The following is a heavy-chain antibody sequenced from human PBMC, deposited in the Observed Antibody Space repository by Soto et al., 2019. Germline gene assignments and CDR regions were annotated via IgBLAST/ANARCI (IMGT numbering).Heavy chain of an antibody. V-gene: IGHV2-5*01. CDR1: GFSLSTSGVG. CDR2: IHWNDEK. Sequence: QITLQESGPPVVKPTQTLTLTCTFSGFSLSTSGVGVCWIRQPPGKALQWLALIHWNDEKRYSPSLKTRLTIAKDTSKNQVVLNMADMEPADTATFYCAHVRRECTNGVCSHHYAFDIWGQGKMVTVSS. J-gene: IGHJ3*02. D-gene: IGHD2-8*01. CDR3: AHVRRECTNGVCSHHYAFDI.